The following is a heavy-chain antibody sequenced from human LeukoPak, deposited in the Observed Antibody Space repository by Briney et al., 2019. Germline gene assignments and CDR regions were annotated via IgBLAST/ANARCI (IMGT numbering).Heavy chain of an antibody. D-gene: IGHD1-1*01. CDR1: GGSISSSSYS. V-gene: IGHV4-39*01. CDR2: IYYSGGA. CDR3: ARHWNLLYYFDY. J-gene: IGHJ4*01. Sequence: SETLSLTCTVSGGSISSSSYSWGWIHQPPGKGLEWIGGIYYSGGAYYNPSLKSRVTISVDTSKNQFSLNLSSVSAADTAVYYCARHWNLLYYFDYWGHGTPVTVSS.